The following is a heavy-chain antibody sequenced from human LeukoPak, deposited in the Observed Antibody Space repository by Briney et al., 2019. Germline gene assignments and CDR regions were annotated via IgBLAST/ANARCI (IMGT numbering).Heavy chain of an antibody. CDR3: AKGAVSGRVAGWFDF. Sequence: PGGSLRLSCAASGFTFGDYTIHWVRQAPGKGLEWVAAISDDGRNEYYADSVKGRFTISRDNSKSTLYLQMNSLRAEDTAVFYCAKGAVSGRVAGWFDFWGQGTLVTVSS. V-gene: IGHV3-30*04. CDR1: GFTFGDYT. CDR2: ISDDGRNE. D-gene: IGHD6-19*01. J-gene: IGHJ4*02.